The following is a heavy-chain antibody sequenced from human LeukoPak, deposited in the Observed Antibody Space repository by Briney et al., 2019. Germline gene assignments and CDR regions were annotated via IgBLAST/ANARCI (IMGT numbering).Heavy chain of an antibody. D-gene: IGHD3-10*01. J-gene: IGHJ4*02. CDR3: ATDWGHGGYGSGSLRLDY. CDR1: GYTFTSYA. V-gene: IGHV1-3*01. Sequence: ASVKVPCKASGYTFTSYAMHWVRQAPGQRLEWMGWINAGNGNTKYSQKFQGRVTITRDTSTDTAYMELSSLRSEDTAVYYCATDWGHGGYGSGSLRLDYWGQGTLVTVSS. CDR2: INAGNGNT.